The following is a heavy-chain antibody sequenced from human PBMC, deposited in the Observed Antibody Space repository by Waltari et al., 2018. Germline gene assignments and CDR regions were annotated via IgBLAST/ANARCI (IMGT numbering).Heavy chain of an antibody. Sequence: EVQLLESGGGLVQPGGSLRLSCAASGFTFSRYAMSWVRQAPGKGREWVSVISGSGGSTYYADSVKGRFTISRDNSKNTLYLQMNSLRAEDTAVYYCAKGYSSGWYHYYYYYGMDVWGQGTTVTVSS. V-gene: IGHV3-23*01. CDR2: ISGSGGST. D-gene: IGHD6-19*01. J-gene: IGHJ6*02. CDR1: GFTFSRYA. CDR3: AKGYSSGWYHYYYYYGMDV.